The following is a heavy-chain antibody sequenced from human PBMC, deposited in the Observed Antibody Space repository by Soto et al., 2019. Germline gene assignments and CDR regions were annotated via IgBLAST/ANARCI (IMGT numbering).Heavy chain of an antibody. CDR2: IYYSGST. Sequence: LRCSVVCGKSIGLGGHCILIRKKPGKGLEWIGYIYYSGSTYYNPSLKSRVTISVDTSKNQFSLKLSSVTAADTAVYYCARVAYYDYVWRSYRYPGLAAFDISGQGTMVS. D-gene: IGHD3-16*02. V-gene: IGHV4-31*03. J-gene: IGHJ3*02. CDR1: CGKSIGLGGH. CDR3: ARVAYYDYVWRSYRYPGLAAFDI.